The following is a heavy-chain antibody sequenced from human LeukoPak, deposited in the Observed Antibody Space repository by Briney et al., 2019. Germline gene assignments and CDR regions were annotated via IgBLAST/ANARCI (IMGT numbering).Heavy chain of an antibody. CDR1: GFTFDDYA. CDR3: AKGMVRNYGMDV. J-gene: IGHJ6*02. Sequence: PGRSLRLSCASSGFTFDDYAMHWVRQAPGKGLEWVSGISWNSGSIGYADSVKGRFTISRDNAKNSLYLQMNSLRAEDTALYYCAKGMVRNYGMDVWGQGTMVTVSS. D-gene: IGHD3-10*01. CDR2: ISWNSGSI. V-gene: IGHV3-9*01.